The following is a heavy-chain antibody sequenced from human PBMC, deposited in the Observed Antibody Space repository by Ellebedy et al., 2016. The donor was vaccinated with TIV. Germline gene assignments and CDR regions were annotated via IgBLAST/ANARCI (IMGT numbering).Heavy chain of an antibody. J-gene: IGHJ4*02. CDR2: IYYSGST. CDR3: AGMYYYDSSGYDY. V-gene: IGHV4-59*12. Sequence: SETLSLXXTVSGGSISSYYWSWIRQPPGKGLEWIGYIYYSGSTNYNPSLKSRVTISVDRSKNQFSLKLSSVTAADTAVYYCAGMYYYDSSGYDYWGQGTLVTVSS. CDR1: GGSISSYY. D-gene: IGHD3-22*01.